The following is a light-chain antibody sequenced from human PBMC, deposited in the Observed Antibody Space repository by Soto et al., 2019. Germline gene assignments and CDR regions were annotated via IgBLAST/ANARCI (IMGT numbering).Light chain of an antibody. Sequence: DIPMTQSPSSLSASVGDRVTITCQASQGINNYLNWYQQKPGKAPKLLIYAASNLEAGVPSRFSGGGSGTDFTRTISSLQPEDFATYYCQQFENLPVTFGGGTKVDIK. CDR1: QGINNY. V-gene: IGKV1-33*01. CDR2: AAS. CDR3: QQFENLPVT. J-gene: IGKJ4*01.